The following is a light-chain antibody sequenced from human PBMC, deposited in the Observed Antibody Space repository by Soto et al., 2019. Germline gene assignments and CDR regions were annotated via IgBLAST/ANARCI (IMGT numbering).Light chain of an antibody. J-gene: IGKJ1*01. V-gene: IGKV1-5*01. CDR2: AAS. Sequence: DIQITHSPSALSASVGDRVTITFRASQSISSWLAWYQQKPGKAPKLLIYAASTLQSGVPSRFSGSGSGTDFTLTISCLQSEDFATYYCQKYYSYPWKFGQGTKVDIK. CDR1: QSISSW. CDR3: QKYYSYPWK.